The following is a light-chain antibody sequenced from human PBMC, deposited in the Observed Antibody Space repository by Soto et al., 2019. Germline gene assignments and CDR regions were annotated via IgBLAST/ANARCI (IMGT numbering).Light chain of an antibody. J-gene: IGKJ1*01. CDR3: QQYNNWPRT. V-gene: IGKV3-20*01. CDR2: ATS. Sequence: EIVLTHSLGTLSLSTGEGATLSFSASQTVNSDYLAWFQQRPGQAPRLLIFATSRRATDIPDRFSGSGSGTDFTLAIRRLEPEDFAVYYCQQYNNWPRTFGQGTKVDI. CDR1: QTVNSDY.